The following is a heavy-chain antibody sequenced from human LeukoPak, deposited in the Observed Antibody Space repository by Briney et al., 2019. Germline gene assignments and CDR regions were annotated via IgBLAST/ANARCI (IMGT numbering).Heavy chain of an antibody. Sequence: SVKVSCKASGGTFSSYAISWVRQAPGQGLEWMGGVIPIFGTANYAQKFQGRVTITADESTSTAYMELSSLRSEDTAVYYCAMSNGLRVFDYWGQGTLVTVSS. CDR3: AMSNGLRVFDY. CDR1: GGTFSSYA. J-gene: IGHJ4*02. V-gene: IGHV1-69*13. CDR2: VIPIFGTA. D-gene: IGHD5-12*01.